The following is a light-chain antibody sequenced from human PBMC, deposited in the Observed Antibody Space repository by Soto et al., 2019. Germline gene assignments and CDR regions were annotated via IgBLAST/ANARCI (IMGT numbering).Light chain of an antibody. Sequence: IVMTQSPVTLSVSPGERATLSCRASQFVSSNLAWYQQKPGQAPRLLIYGASTRATGIPARFSGSGSGTEFTLTISNLQSEDFAVYFRQQYHNCPPITVGQGTRLEIK. V-gene: IGKV3D-15*01. CDR3: QQYHNCPPIT. CDR1: QFVSSN. J-gene: IGKJ5*01. CDR2: GAS.